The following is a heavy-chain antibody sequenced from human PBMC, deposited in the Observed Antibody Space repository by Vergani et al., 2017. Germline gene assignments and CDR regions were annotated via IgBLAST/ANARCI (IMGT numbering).Heavy chain of an antibody. CDR2: ISGSGGST. V-gene: IGHV3-23*01. Sequence: EVQLLESGGGLVQPGGSLRLSCAASGFTFSSYAMSWVRQAPGKGLEWVSVISGSGGSTYYADSVKGRFTISRDNSKNTLYLQMNRLRAEDTAVYYCAKGGYYYGTAGCYYGMDVWGQGTTVTVSS. CDR1: GFTFSSYA. D-gene: IGHD3-10*01. CDR3: AKGGYYYGTAGCYYGMDV. J-gene: IGHJ6*02.